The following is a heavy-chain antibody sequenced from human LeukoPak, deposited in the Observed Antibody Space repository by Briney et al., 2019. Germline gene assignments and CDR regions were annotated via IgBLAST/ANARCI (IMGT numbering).Heavy chain of an antibody. J-gene: IGHJ3*02. CDR2: ISGSDGST. V-gene: IGHV3-23*01. CDR3: AKEVYSSSWTRSFDI. CDR1: GFTFSSYA. D-gene: IGHD6-13*01. Sequence: GGSLRLSCAASGFTFSSYAMSWVRQAPGKRLEWVSAISGSDGSTYYADSVKGRFTISRDTSKNTLYLQMNSLRAEDTAIYYCAKEVYSSSWTRSFDIWGQGTMVTVSS.